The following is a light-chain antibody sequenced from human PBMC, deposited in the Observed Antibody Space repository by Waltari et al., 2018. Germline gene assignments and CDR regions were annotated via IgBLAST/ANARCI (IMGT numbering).Light chain of an antibody. J-gene: IGKJ2*01. V-gene: IGKV4-1*01. Sequence: DLVMTQSPAPLTVSLGERVTINCKPSQSVLYSSNNNNYLAWYQQKPGQPPKLLIYWASTRESGVPDRFSGSGSGTDFTLTISSLQAEDVAVYYCQQYYSTPNTFGQGTKLEIK. CDR3: QQYYSTPNT. CDR2: WAS. CDR1: QSVLYSSNNNNY.